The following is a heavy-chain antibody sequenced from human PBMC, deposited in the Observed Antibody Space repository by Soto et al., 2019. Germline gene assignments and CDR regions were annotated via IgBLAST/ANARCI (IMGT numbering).Heavy chain of an antibody. V-gene: IGHV4-39*01. J-gene: IGHJ4*01. CDR3: GKLVRDDVRRSGLGH. CDR2: FYYSGTT. Sequence: SETLSHPYTVSGDSIAAAYSNWAWIRQPPGKGLEWIGTFYYSGTTSQNPPLRGRITISGDTSRNQFSLSLRSVTAADSGVYCCGKLVRDDVRRSGLGHCGHETLVTVSS. D-gene: IGHD3-10*02. CDR1: GDSIAAAYSN.